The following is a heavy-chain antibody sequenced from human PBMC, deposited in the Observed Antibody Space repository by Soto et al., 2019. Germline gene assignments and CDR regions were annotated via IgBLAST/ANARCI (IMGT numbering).Heavy chain of an antibody. CDR2: IIPIFGTA. CDR3: ARGNYDSSGYYPGHFDY. D-gene: IGHD3-22*01. CDR1: GGTFSSYA. J-gene: IGHJ4*02. Sequence: SVKVSCKASGGTFSSYAISWVRQAPGQGLEWMGGIIPIFGTANYAQKFQGRVTITADESTSTAYMELSSLRSEDAAVYYCARGNYDSSGYYPGHFDYWGQGTLVTVSS. V-gene: IGHV1-69*13.